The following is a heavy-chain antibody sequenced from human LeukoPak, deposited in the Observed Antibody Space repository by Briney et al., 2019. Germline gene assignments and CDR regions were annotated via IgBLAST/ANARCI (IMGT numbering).Heavy chain of an antibody. CDR2: IYYSGST. J-gene: IGHJ4*02. CDR3: ARDGLGELGY. CDR1: GGSISSYY. V-gene: IGHV4-59*01. Sequence: SETLSLTCTVSGGSISSYYWSWIRQPPGKGLEWIGYIYYSGSTNHNPSLKSRVTISVDTSKNQFSLKLSSVTAADTAVYYCARDGLGELGYWGQGTLVTVSS. D-gene: IGHD3-10*01.